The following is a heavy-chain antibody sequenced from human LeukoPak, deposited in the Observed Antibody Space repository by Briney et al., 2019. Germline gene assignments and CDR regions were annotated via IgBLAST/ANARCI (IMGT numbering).Heavy chain of an antibody. V-gene: IGHV3-53*01. CDR3: ATSRFYYYPYY. J-gene: IGHJ4*02. D-gene: IGHD3-10*01. Sequence: GGSLRLSCAASGFSVSDNYMSWVRQAPGKGLEWVSVIYSGGSTYYADSVKGRFTISRDNSKNTLYLQMNSLRVEDTAVYYCATSRFYYYPYYWGQGTLVTVSS. CDR1: GFSVSDNY. CDR2: IYSGGST.